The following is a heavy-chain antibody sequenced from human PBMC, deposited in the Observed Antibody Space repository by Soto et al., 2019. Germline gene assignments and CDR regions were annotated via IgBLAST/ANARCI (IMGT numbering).Heavy chain of an antibody. V-gene: IGHV4-4*02. CDR3: ARGRTAGDNWFDP. Sequence: SETLSLTCAVSGGSISSSNWWSWVRQPPGKGLEWIGEIYHSGSTNYNPSLKGRVTISVDKSKNQFSLKLSSVTAADTAVYYCARGRTAGDNWFDPWGQGTLVTVSS. J-gene: IGHJ5*02. D-gene: IGHD6-13*01. CDR2: IYHSGST. CDR1: GGSISSSNW.